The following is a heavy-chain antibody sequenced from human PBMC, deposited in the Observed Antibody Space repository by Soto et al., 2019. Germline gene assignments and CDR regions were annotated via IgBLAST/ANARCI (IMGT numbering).Heavy chain of an antibody. Sequence: QVQLVQSGAEVKKPGASVKVSCKASGYTFTSYDINWVRQATGQGLEWMGWMNPNSGNTGYAQKFRGRVTMTRNTPIGTVYMELSSLRSEDTAVYYCARERTGTTSMDVWGQGATVTVSS. CDR1: GYTFTSYD. CDR3: ARERTGTTSMDV. CDR2: MNPNSGNT. V-gene: IGHV1-8*01. J-gene: IGHJ6*02. D-gene: IGHD1-1*01.